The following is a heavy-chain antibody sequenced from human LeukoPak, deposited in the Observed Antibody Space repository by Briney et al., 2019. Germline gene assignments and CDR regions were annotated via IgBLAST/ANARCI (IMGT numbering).Heavy chain of an antibody. CDR1: GGSFSDYY. V-gene: IGHV4-34*01. D-gene: IGHD2-2*01. CDR3: ARGVVVPAAALYYYYYYYMDV. J-gene: IGHJ6*03. Sequence: PSETLSLTCAVYGGSFSDYYWSWIRQPPGKGLEWIGEINHSGSTNYNPSLKSRVTISVDTSKNQFSLKLSPVTAADTAVYYCARGVVVPAAALYYYYYYYMDVWGKGTTVTVSS. CDR2: INHSGST.